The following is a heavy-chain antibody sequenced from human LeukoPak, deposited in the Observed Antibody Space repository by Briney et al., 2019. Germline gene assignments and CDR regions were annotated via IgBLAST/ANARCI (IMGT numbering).Heavy chain of an antibody. Sequence: GESLKISCKGPGYSFTSYWIGWVRQLPGKGLEWMGIIYPGDSDTRYSPSFQGQVTISADKSISTAYLQWSSLKASDTAMYYCARTYSSSWSYFDYWGQGTLVTVSS. J-gene: IGHJ4*02. CDR2: IYPGDSDT. CDR3: ARTYSSSWSYFDY. V-gene: IGHV5-51*01. D-gene: IGHD6-13*01. CDR1: GYSFTSYW.